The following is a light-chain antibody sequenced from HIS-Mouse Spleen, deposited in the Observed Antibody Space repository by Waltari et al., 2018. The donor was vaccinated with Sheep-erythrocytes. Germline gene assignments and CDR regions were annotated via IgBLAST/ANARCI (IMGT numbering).Light chain of an antibody. Sequence: DIQMTQSPPSVSASVGDRVRITCRSSQGISSWLAWYQQKPAQASKLLIYAASSLQSGVPSMFGGSGCGTDFTRTISSLQTEDFAAYYSQQDNRFPITFGKGTRLEIK. V-gene: IGKV1-12*01. CDR3: QQDNRFPIT. CDR2: AAS. J-gene: IGKJ5*01. CDR1: QGISSW.